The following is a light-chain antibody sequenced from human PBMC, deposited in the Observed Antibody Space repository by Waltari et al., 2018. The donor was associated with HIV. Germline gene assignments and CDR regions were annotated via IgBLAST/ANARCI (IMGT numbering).Light chain of an antibody. CDR1: QNIYSY. Sequence: DIQLTQSPSFLSASLGDRVTITCRASQNIYSYLVWCQQKPGRAPQVLIYATSTLQSGVPSRFSGSGSGTEFALTITNLQPDDFATYYCQQVNGYPLTFGGGTKVEIK. V-gene: IGKV1-9*01. CDR2: ATS. CDR3: QQVNGYPLT. J-gene: IGKJ4*01.